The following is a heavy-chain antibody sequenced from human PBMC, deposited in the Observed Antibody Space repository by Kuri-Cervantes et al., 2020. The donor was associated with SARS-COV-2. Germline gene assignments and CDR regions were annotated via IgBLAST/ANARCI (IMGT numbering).Heavy chain of an antibody. V-gene: IGHV4-38-2*01. CDR2: IYHSGST. Sequence: ESLKISCAVSGYSISSGYYWGWIRQPPGKGLEWIGSIYHSGSTYYNPSLKSRVTISVDTSKNQFSLKLSSVTAADTAVYYCARAATVTTLGEWFDPWGQGTLVTVSS. CDR3: ARAATVTTLGEWFDP. CDR1: GYSISSGYY. J-gene: IGHJ5*02. D-gene: IGHD4-11*01.